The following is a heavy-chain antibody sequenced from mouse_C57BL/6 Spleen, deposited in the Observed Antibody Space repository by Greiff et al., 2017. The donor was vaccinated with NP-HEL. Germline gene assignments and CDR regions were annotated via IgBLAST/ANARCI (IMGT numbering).Heavy chain of an antibody. D-gene: IGHD1-1*01. Sequence: VQLQQSGPELVKPGASVKIPCTASGYTFTDYNMDWVKQSHGQSLEWIGNINPNNGGTIYTPKFQGKATLTVDKYSSTAYMELRSLTSEITADYSVVIKYYGSSSWYCDVWGTGTTLTVSS. V-gene: IGHV1-18*01. CDR1: GYTFTDYN. CDR3: VIKYYGSSSWYCDV. J-gene: IGHJ1*03. CDR2: INPNNGGT.